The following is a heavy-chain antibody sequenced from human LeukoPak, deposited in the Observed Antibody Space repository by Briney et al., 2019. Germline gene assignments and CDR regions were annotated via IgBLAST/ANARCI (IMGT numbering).Heavy chain of an antibody. D-gene: IGHD2-15*01. CDR1: GGSFSAYD. J-gene: IGHJ6*03. CDR3: ARGSCSGGSCYLYNYYHYMDV. Sequence: PSETVSLTCAVYGGSFSAYDWSWIRQPPGKGLEWMGEINHSVSTNYNPSLKSRATISVDTSKKQFSLKLSSLTAADTAVYYCARGSCSGGSCYLYNYYHYMDVWGKGTTVTVSS. V-gene: IGHV4-34*01. CDR2: INHSVST.